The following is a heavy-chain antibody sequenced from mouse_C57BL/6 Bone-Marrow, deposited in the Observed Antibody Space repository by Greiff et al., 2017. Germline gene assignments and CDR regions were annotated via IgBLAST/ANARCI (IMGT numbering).Heavy chain of an antibody. CDR3: ARGDYYNYYAMDY. V-gene: IGHV1-63*01. Sequence: VQLQQSGAELVRPGTSVKMSCKASGYTFTNYWIGWAKQRPGHGLEWIGDIYPGGGYTNDNEKFKGKATLTADKSSSTAYMQFSSLTSEDSAIYYCARGDYYNYYAMDYWGQGTSVTVSS. CDR1: GYTFTNYW. D-gene: IGHD1-1*01. CDR2: IYPGGGYT. J-gene: IGHJ4*01.